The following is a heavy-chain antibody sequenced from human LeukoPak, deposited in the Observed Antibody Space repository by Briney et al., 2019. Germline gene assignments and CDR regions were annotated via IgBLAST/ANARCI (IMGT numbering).Heavy chain of an antibody. CDR2: IYHSGST. CDR1: GYSISSGYY. D-gene: IGHD3-22*01. CDR3: ARYYYDSSGYYFAFDI. J-gene: IGHJ3*02. V-gene: IGHV4-38-2*02. Sequence: SETLSLTCTVSGYSISSGYYWGWIRQPPGKGLEWIGSIYHSGSTNYNPPLKSRVTISVDTSKNQFSLKLSSVTAADTAVYYCARYYYDSSGYYFAFDIWGQGTMVTVSS.